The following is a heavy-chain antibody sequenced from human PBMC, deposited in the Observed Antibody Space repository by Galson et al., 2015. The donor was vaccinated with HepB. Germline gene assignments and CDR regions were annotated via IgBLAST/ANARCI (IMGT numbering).Heavy chain of an antibody. CDR1: GFTFRDYY. Sequence: SLRLSCAASGFTFRDYYMSWIRQTPGKGPEWLSYISSSSGTYTNYADSVKGRLTITRDNAENSLYLQMSSLRAEDTAAYYCARVADSHYRDHTHFDSWGQGTLVTVSS. D-gene: IGHD4-17*01. CDR3: ARVADSHYRDHTHFDS. J-gene: IGHJ4*02. CDR2: ISSSSGTYT. V-gene: IGHV3-11*06.